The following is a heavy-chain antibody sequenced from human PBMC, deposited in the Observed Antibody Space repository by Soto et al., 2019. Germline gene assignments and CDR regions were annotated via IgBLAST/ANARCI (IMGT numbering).Heavy chain of an antibody. D-gene: IGHD6-13*01. J-gene: IGHJ4*02. V-gene: IGHV4-59*01. CDR1: GGSISSYF. Sequence: TSETLSLTCTVSGGSISSYFYIWVRQPPGKGLEWIGSVYYTGTTDYNPSLKSRVTISVDTSKTQFSLNLRSVTAADTAVYYCARDLAAVPRAFDYRGRGTLVTVSS. CDR3: ARDLAAVPRAFDY. CDR2: VYYTGTT.